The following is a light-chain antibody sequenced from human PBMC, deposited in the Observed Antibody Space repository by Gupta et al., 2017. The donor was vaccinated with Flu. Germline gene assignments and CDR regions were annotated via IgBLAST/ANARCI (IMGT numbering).Light chain of an antibody. CDR1: QSVSHH. CDR3: HYDANWPT. CDR2: VGS. V-gene: IGKV3-15*01. J-gene: IGKJ2*01. Sequence: SPANMSVSTGERSTRSCRDSQSVSHHLESYQQNPGQAPRLIIYVGSNSATGITDRFSGSGYGTEFTLISSSRQYEDFAVYYEHYDANWPTFGQGTKLEIK.